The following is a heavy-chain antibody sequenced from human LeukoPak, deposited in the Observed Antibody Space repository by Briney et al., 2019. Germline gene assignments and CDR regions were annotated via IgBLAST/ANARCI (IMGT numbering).Heavy chain of an antibody. CDR1: GYTFTSYD. CDR2: MNPNSGNT. D-gene: IGHD2-2*02. V-gene: IGHV1-8*03. Sequence: ASVKVSCKAFGYTFTSYDINWVRQATGQGLEWMGWMNPNSGNTGYAQKFQGRVTITRNTSISTAYMELSSLRSEDTAVYYCARGYCSSTSCYTYDYWGQGTLVTVSS. J-gene: IGHJ4*02. CDR3: ARGYCSSTSCYTYDY.